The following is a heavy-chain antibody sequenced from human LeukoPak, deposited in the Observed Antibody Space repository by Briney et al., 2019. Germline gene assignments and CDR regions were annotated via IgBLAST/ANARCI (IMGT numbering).Heavy chain of an antibody. J-gene: IGHJ6*02. V-gene: IGHV5-51*01. CDR3: ARHGLSGRNSIGYCQSFFYYGMDV. CDR2: IYPDDSST. CDR1: GYRFSKYW. Sequence: PGESLKISCEGSGYRFSKYWISWVRQMPGKGLEWMGIIYPDDSSTEYSPSLQGQVTISVDKSISTAYLQWSSLKASDAAIYYCARHGLSGRNSIGYCQSFFYYGMDVWGQGTTVTVSS. D-gene: IGHD3-22*01.